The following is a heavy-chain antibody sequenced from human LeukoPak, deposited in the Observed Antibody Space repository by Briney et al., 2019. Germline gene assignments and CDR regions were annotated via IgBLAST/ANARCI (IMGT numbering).Heavy chain of an antibody. CDR1: GFTFSNAW. D-gene: IGHD3-16*01. CDR3: TTDGFMITFELT. Sequence: NAGGSLRLSRAASGFTFSNAWMSWVRQTPGKGLEWLGRIKRKTDGGTTDFAAAVKGRITISRDDSRNTLYLQMSSLNTGDTGVYYCTTDGFMITFELTWGQGTLVTVSS. CDR2: IKRKTDGGTT. J-gene: IGHJ5*02. V-gene: IGHV3-15*01.